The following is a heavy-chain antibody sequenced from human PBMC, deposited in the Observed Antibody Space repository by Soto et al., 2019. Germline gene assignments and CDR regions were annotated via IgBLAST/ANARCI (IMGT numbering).Heavy chain of an antibody. CDR3: TTDIHDLDAFDI. CDR2: IKSKTDGGTT. J-gene: IGHJ3*02. Sequence: GGSLRLSCAASGFTFSNAWMSWVRQAPGKGLEWVGRIKSKTDGGTTDYAAPVKGRSTISRDDSKNTLYLQMNSLKTEDTAVYYCTTDIHDLDAFDIWGQGTMVTVSS. CDR1: GFTFSNAW. D-gene: IGHD2-21*02. V-gene: IGHV3-15*01.